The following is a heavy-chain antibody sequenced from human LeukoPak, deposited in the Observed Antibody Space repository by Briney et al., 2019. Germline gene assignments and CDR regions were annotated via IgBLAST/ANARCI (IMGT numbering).Heavy chain of an antibody. D-gene: IGHD6-19*01. J-gene: IGHJ5*02. CDR2: ISYDGSNK. CDR1: GFTFSSYG. Sequence: GGSLRLSCAASGFTFSSYGMRWVRQAPGKGLEWVAVISYDGSNKYYADSVKGRFTISRDNSKNTLYLQMNSLRAEDTAVYYCAKDGGYSSGWYGGWFDPWGQGTLVTVSS. CDR3: AKDGGYSSGWYGGWFDP. V-gene: IGHV3-30*18.